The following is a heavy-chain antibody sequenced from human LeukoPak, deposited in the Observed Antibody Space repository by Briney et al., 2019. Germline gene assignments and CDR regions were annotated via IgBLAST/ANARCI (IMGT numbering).Heavy chain of an antibody. CDR3: ASRRVGATTLTYAFDI. J-gene: IGHJ3*02. V-gene: IGHV3-53*04. Sequence: PGGSLRLSCAASGFTFSDYYMSWVRQAPGKGLEWVSVIYSGGSTYYADSVKGRFTISRHNSKNTLYLQMNSLRAEDTAVYYCASRRVGATTLTYAFDIWGQGTMVTVSS. D-gene: IGHD1-26*01. CDR1: GFTFSDYY. CDR2: IYSGGST.